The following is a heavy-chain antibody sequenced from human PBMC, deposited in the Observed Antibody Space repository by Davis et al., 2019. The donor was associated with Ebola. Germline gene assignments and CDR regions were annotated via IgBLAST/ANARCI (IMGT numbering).Heavy chain of an antibody. V-gene: IGHV5-10-1*01. CDR1: GYTFTSYW. CDR3: ARMGKSYYDSLWDY. CDR2: IDPSDSYT. Sequence: GGSLRLSCEGSGYTFTSYWISWVRQMPGKGLEWMGRIDPSDSYTNYSPSFQGHVTISADKSISTAYLQWSGLKASDTAMYYCARMGKSYYDSLWDYWGQGTLVTVSS. J-gene: IGHJ4*02. D-gene: IGHD3-10*01.